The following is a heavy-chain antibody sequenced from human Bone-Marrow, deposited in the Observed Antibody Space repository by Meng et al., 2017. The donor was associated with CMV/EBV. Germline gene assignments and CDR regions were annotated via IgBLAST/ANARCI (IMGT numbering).Heavy chain of an antibody. D-gene: IGHD1-1*01. CDR2: ISSSGSTI. Sequence: GESLKISCAASGFTFSDYYMSWIRQAPGKGLEWVSYISSSGSTIYYADSVKGRFTISRDNAKNSLYLQMNSLRAEDTAVYYCARAPSRYPYYYCGMDVWGQGTTVTVSS. J-gene: IGHJ6*02. V-gene: IGHV3-11*04. CDR3: ARAPSRYPYYYCGMDV. CDR1: GFTFSDYY.